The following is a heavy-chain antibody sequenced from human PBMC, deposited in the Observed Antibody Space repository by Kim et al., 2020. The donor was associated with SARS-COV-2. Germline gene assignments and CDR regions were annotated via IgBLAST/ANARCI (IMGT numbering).Heavy chain of an antibody. CDR1: GFTFSSYS. V-gene: IGHV3-48*02. D-gene: IGHD6-19*01. CDR3: ARAPRYSSGWTGDYLDF. CDR2: ISSSSTTI. Sequence: GGSLRLSCAASGFTFSSYSMNWVRQAPGKGPEWVSYISSSSTTIYYADSVKGRFTVSRDSARNSLYLQMNSLTDEDTAVYYCARAPRYSSGWTGDYLDFWGQGTLVTVSS. J-gene: IGHJ4*02.